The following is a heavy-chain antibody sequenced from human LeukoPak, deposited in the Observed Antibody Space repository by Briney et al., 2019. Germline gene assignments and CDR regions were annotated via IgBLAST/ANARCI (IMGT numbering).Heavy chain of an antibody. V-gene: IGHV1-69*01. CDR2: ITPIFGAA. J-gene: IGHJ4*02. CDR3: ARNSRVASTSGLNY. D-gene: IGHD4-23*01. Sequence: ASVKVPCKASGGTFSSYPFTWVRQAPGQGLEWMGEITPIFGAANYAQTFQGRVTITADESASTVFMELSSLRSDDTAFYYCARNSRVASTSGLNYWGQGTLVTVSS. CDR1: GGTFSSYP.